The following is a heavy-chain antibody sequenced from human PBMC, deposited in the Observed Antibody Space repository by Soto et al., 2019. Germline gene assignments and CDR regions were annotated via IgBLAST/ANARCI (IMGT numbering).Heavy chain of an antibody. CDR1: GYTFTSYY. Sequence: ASVKVSCKASGYTFTSYYMHWVRQAPGQGLEWMGIINPSGGSTTYAQKFQGRVIMTRDTSTSTIYMELSSLRFEDTAVYYCAKDEVVGPCIRTRCPSNSTLQASMTHV. CDR2: INPSGGST. J-gene: IGHJ6*01. CDR3: AKDEVVGPCIRTRCPSNSTLQASMTHV. D-gene: IGHD2-2*01. V-gene: IGHV1-46*01.